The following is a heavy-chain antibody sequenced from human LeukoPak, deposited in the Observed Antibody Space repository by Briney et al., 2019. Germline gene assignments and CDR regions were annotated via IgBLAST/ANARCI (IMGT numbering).Heavy chain of an antibody. J-gene: IGHJ4*02. D-gene: IGHD1-7*01. CDR2: INPNSGGT. CDR3: ARPSELELRLKTFDY. V-gene: IGHV1-2*02. Sequence: ASVKVSCKASGYTFTGYYMHWVRQAPGQGLEWMGWINPNSGGTNYAQKFQGRVTMTRDTSISTAYMELSRLRSDDTAVYYCARPSELELRLKTFDYWGQGTLVTVSS. CDR1: GYTFTGYY.